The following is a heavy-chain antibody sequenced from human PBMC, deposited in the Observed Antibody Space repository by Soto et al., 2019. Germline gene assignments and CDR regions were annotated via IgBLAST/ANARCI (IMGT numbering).Heavy chain of an antibody. J-gene: IGHJ3*02. D-gene: IGHD1-7*01. V-gene: IGHV1-2*02. Sequence: GASVKVSCKACGDTFTGYYMHWVRQAPGQGLEWMGWINPNSGGTNYAQKFQGRVTMTRDTSISTAYMELSRLRSDDTAVYYCATEGELTDAFDIWGQGTMVTVSS. CDR1: GDTFTGYY. CDR2: INPNSGGT. CDR3: ATEGELTDAFDI.